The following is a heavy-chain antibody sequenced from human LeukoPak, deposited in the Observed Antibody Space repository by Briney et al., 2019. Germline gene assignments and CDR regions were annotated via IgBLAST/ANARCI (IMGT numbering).Heavy chain of an antibody. CDR1: GDYISSSSYY. D-gene: IGHD3-22*01. V-gene: IGHV4-39*01. CDR3: ARRRYYDSTGYFE. CDR2: IYHSGRT. Sequence: YPSETLSLTCAVSGDYISSSSYYWGWIRQSPGTGLEWIGDIYHSGRTYYNPSLKSRVAISIDTSKNQFSLRLRSMTAADTAVFYCARRRYYDSTGYFEWGRGTLVTVSS. J-gene: IGHJ1*01.